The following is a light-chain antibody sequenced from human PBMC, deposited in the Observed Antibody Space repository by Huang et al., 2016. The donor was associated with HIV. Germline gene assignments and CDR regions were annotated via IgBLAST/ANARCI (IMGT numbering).Light chain of an antibody. CDR2: GAS. CDR3: QQSARTPRT. V-gene: IGKV1-39*01. J-gene: IGKJ2*01. CDR1: QNINRY. Sequence: DIQITQSPSSLSGSVGDRVNITCRASQNINRYLNWYQQRPGDAPNLLIHGASSLQSRVPSRFTGSGSGTDFTLTISSLQPEDSATYYCQQSARTPRTFGQGTKLEI.